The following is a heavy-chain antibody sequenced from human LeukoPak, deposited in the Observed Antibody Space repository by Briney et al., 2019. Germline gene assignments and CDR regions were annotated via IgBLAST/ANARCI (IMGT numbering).Heavy chain of an antibody. Sequence: GASVKVSCKASGYTFTSYDINWVRQATGQWLEWMGWMNPNSGNTGYAQKFQGRVTMTRNTSISTAYMELSSLRSEDTAVYYCAGGRVGIAAAGTRRRYYYYVDVWGKGTTVTVSS. J-gene: IGHJ6*03. CDR2: MNPNSGNT. CDR3: AGGRVGIAAAGTRRRYYYYVDV. V-gene: IGHV1-8*01. D-gene: IGHD6-13*01. CDR1: GYTFTSYD.